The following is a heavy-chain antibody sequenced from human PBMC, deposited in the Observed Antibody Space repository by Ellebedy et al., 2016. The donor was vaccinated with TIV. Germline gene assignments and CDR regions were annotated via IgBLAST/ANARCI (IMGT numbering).Heavy chain of an antibody. CDR2: IDPSDSYT. CDR3: ARLGGRYGSYLDF. J-gene: IGHJ4*02. D-gene: IGHD5-18*01. CDR1: GHSFSSYW. V-gene: IGHV5-10-1*04. Sequence: GETLKISCQGSGHSFSSYWITWVRQMSGKGLEWMGRIDPSDSYTIYSPSFQGQVTISADKSISTAYLQWSSLKASGTAMYYCARLGGRYGSYLDFWGQGTLVTVSS.